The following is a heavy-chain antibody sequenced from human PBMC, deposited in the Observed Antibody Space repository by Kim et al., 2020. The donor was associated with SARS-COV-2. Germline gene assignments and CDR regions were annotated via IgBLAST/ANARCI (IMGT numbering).Heavy chain of an antibody. D-gene: IGHD3-3*01. Sequence: SETLSLTCTVSGGSIRSGGYYWSWIRQHPGKGLEWIGYIYYSGTTYYNPSLKSRVTISVDTSKNQFSLKLSSVTAADTAVYYCASDYRTEWLPNFAYWGQGTLVTVSS. CDR1: GGSIRSGGYY. CDR2: IYYSGTT. V-gene: IGHV4-31*03. J-gene: IGHJ4*02. CDR3: ASDYRTEWLPNFAY.